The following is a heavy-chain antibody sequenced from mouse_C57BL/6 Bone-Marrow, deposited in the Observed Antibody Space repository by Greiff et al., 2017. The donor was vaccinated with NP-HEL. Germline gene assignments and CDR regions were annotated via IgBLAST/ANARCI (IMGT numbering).Heavy chain of an antibody. CDR2: IWSGGST. Sequence: QVQLQQSGPGLVQPSQSLSITCTVSGFSLTSYGVHWVRQSPGKGLEWLGVIWSGGSTDYNAAFISSLSISKDNSKSQVFFKMTSLQADDTAIYDCARRVGYGNFRDAMDNWGQGTSVTVSS. D-gene: IGHD2-1*01. CDR3: ARRVGYGNFRDAMDN. CDR1: GFSLTSYG. V-gene: IGHV2-2*01. J-gene: IGHJ4*01.